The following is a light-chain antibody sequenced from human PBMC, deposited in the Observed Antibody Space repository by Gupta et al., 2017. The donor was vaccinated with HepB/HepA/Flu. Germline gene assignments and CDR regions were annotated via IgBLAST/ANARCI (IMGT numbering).Light chain of an antibody. CDR3: AADAGPRL. V-gene: IGLV2-23*01. CDR1: SNDVGHYNL. Sequence: QSALTQPASVSGSPGQSITISCTGTSNDVGHYNLVSWYQQHPGKAPKFIIYESTKRPAGGSSGFSGATSGNTASLTLSGREAEDEDDDFSAADAGPRLFGGGTKLTVL. CDR2: EST. J-gene: IGLJ2*01.